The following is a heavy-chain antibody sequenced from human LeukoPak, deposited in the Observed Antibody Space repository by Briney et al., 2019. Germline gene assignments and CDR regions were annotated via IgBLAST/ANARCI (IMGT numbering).Heavy chain of an antibody. CDR1: GGSISSSNW. CDR2: IYHSGST. CDR3: ARNPGRRAGMNLHGMDV. Sequence: SETLSLTCTVSGGSISSSNWWSWVRQPPGKGLEWIGEIYHSGSTNYNPSLKSRVTISVDKSKNQFSLKLSSVTAADTAVYYCARNPGRRAGMNLHGMDVWGQGTTVTVSS. V-gene: IGHV4-4*02. J-gene: IGHJ6*02. D-gene: IGHD6-19*01.